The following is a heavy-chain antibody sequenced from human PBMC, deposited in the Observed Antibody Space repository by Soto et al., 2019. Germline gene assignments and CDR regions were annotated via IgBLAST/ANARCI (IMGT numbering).Heavy chain of an antibody. V-gene: IGHV4-59*01. CDR1: GGSISHYY. J-gene: IGHJ5*02. D-gene: IGHD2-8*01. CDR3: ARDRSTYGGGGTGEVKENWFDP. CDR2: AYYSGST. Sequence: SETLSLTCTFSGGSISHYYWSWIRQSPGKGLEWIGYAYYSGSTDYNPSLKSRVTMSVDTSENQVSLKLNSVTTADTAVYYCARDRSTYGGGGTGEVKENWFDPWGPGTLVTVSS.